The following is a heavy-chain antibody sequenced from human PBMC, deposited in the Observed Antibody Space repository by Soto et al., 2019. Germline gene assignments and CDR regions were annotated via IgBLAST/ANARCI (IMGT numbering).Heavy chain of an antibody. CDR3: ARLGTPYYSSSWGNWFDP. CDR1: GGTFSSYA. CDR2: IIPIFGTA. Sequence: QVQLVQSGAEVKKPGSSVKVSCTASGGTFSSYAISWVRQAPGQGLEWMGGIIPIFGTANYAQKFQGRVTITADESTSTAYMALSSLRSEDTAVYYCARLGTPYYSSSWGNWFDPWGQGTLVTVSS. D-gene: IGHD6-13*01. J-gene: IGHJ5*02. V-gene: IGHV1-69*01.